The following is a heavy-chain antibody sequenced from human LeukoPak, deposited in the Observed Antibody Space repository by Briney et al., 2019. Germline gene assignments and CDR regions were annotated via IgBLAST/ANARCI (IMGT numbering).Heavy chain of an antibody. D-gene: IGHD3-10*01. CDR2: ISYNGNT. CDR3: ARGPYGSGSYRYGMDV. CDR1: GDSISSANYY. V-gene: IGHV4-31*03. Sequence: SETLSLTCTVSGDSISSANYYWSWIRQHPGKGLEWIGYISYNGNTYYSSSLKSRVTISADTSKNQFSLKLNSVGAADTAVYYCARGPYGSGSYRYGMDVWGQGTTVTVSS. J-gene: IGHJ6*02.